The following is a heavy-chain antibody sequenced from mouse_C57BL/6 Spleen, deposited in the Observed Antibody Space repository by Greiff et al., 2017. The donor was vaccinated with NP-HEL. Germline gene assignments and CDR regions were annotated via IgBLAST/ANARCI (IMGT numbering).Heavy chain of an antibody. CDR3: ARNGYPSYWYFDV. V-gene: IGHV1-4*01. Sequence: VKLQESGAELARPGASVKMSCKASGYTFTSYTMHWVKQRPGQGLEWIGYINPSSGYTKYNQKFKDKATLTADKSSSTAYMQLSSLTSEDSAVYYCARNGYPSYWYFDVWGTGTTVTVSS. D-gene: IGHD2-2*01. CDR1: GYTFTSYT. J-gene: IGHJ1*03. CDR2: INPSSGYT.